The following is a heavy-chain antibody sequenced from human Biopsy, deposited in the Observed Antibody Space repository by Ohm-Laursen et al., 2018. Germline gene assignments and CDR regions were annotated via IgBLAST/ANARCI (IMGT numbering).Heavy chain of an antibody. CDR2: ISGSGAST. Sequence: SLRLSCAASGISFSRSAMNWVRQGPEKGLGWVSAISGSGASTYYADSVKGRFTISRDNSKNSLYLHMNSLRAEDTAVYYCATEVVPAGIGGHWLDPWGQGTLVTVSS. D-gene: IGHD2-2*01. CDR1: GISFSRSA. CDR3: ATEVVPAGIGGHWLDP. V-gene: IGHV3-23*01. J-gene: IGHJ5*02.